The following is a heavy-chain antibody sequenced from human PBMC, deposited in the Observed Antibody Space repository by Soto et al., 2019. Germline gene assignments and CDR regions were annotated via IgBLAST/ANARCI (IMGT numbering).Heavy chain of an antibody. Sequence: QVQLVESGGGVVQPGRSLRLSCSASGFTFSDYTMHWVRQAPGRGLEWVAIILYDESDQYYSDSVKGRFTISRDNSKNTLYLQMHSLTTEDPSVYYCENDGTHLWSKQFYFDSWGQGALVTVSS. CDR1: GFTFSDYT. D-gene: IGHD1-26*01. CDR2: ILYDESDQ. J-gene: IGHJ4*02. CDR3: ENDGTHLWSKQFYFDS. V-gene: IGHV3-30*18.